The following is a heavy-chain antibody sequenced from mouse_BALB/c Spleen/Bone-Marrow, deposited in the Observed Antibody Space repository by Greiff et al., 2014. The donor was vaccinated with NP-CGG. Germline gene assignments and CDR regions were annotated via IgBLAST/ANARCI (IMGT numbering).Heavy chain of an antibody. V-gene: IGHV7-3*02. J-gene: IGHJ2*01. D-gene: IGHD2-2*01. CDR3: ARDGYDDY. CDR2: IRNKANGYTT. CDR1: GFTFTDYY. Sequence: EVHLVESGGGLVQPGGSLRLSCATSGFTFTDYYMSWVRQPPGKALEWLGFIRNKANGYTTEHSASVKGRFTISRDNSQSILYLQMNTLRAEDSATYYCARDGYDDYWGQGTTLTVSS.